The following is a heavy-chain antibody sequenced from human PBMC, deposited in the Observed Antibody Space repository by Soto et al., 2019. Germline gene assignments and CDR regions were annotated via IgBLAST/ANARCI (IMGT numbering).Heavy chain of an antibody. J-gene: IGHJ6*02. D-gene: IGHD2-2*01. Sequence: GASVKVSCKASGGTFSSYAISWVRQAPGQGLEWMGGIIPIFGTANYAQKFQGRVTITADESTSTAYMELSSLRSEDTAVYYCARDQGIVVVERRKGYYYYGMDVWGQGTTVTVSS. CDR2: IIPIFGTA. CDR1: GGTFSSYA. CDR3: ARDQGIVVVERRKGYYYYGMDV. V-gene: IGHV1-69*13.